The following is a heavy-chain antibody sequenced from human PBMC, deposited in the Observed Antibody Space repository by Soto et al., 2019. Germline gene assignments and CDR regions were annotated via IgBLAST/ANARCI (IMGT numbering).Heavy chain of an antibody. D-gene: IGHD3-10*01. Sequence: VGSLRLSCAASGFTFSSYAMSWVRQAPGKGLEWVSAISGSGGSTYYADSVKGRFTISRDNSKNTLYLQMNSLRAEDTAVYYCAKGGYGSGRCFDYWGQGTLVTVSS. CDR2: ISGSGGST. CDR3: AKGGYGSGRCFDY. J-gene: IGHJ4*02. CDR1: GFTFSSYA. V-gene: IGHV3-23*01.